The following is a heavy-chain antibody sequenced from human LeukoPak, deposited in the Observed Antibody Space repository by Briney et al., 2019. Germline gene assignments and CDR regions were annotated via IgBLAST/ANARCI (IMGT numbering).Heavy chain of an antibody. J-gene: IGHJ2*01. CDR1: GYIFTEHH. D-gene: IGHD4-17*01. CDR3: TRGYGDGDWYFYP. V-gene: IGHV1-18*01. CDR2: ISGYNGNT. Sequence: ASVKVSCKASGYIFTEHHINWVRQAPGQGLEWMGWISGYNGNTNYAQKFQGRVTMTTDTATTTAYMELKSLTSDDTAVYYCTRGYGDGDWYFYPWGWGTPVTVSS.